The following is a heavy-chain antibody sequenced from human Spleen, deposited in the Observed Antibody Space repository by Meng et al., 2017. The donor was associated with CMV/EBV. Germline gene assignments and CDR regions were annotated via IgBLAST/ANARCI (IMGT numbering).Heavy chain of an antibody. V-gene: IGHV1-18*01. Sequence: ASVKVSCKASGYTFTSYAISWMRQAPGQGLEWMGWISVYNGNTKYAQKFQGRVTMTTDTSTSTAYMELRSLRSDDTAVYDCARDLGFWSGYSMVAYYYGMDVWGQGTTVTVSS. CDR2: ISVYNGNT. J-gene: IGHJ6*02. D-gene: IGHD3-3*01. CDR3: ARDLGFWSGYSMVAYYYGMDV. CDR1: GYTFTSYA.